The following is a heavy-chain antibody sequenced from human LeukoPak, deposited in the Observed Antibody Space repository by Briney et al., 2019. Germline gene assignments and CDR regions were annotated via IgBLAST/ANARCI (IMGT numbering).Heavy chain of an antibody. CDR1: GFTFSSYG. D-gene: IGHD2/OR15-2a*01. CDR3: ASGNMNYYFDY. Sequence: GGSLRLSCAASGFTFSSYGMHWVRQAPGKGLEWVAVIWYDGSNKYYADSVKGRFTISRDNSKNTLYLQMNSLRAEDTAVYYCASGNMNYYFDYWGQGTLVTVSS. J-gene: IGHJ4*02. CDR2: IWYDGSNK. V-gene: IGHV3-33*01.